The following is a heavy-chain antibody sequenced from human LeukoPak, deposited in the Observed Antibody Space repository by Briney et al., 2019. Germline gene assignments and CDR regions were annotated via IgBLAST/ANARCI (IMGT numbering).Heavy chain of an antibody. D-gene: IGHD2-21*02. CDR2: INPSGGST. J-gene: IGHJ4*02. CDR1: GYTFTSYY. V-gene: IGHV1-46*01. CDR3: ARDGVAYCGGDCYYLDY. Sequence: GASVKVSCKASGYTFTSYYMHWVRQAPGRGLEWMGIINPSGGSTSYAQKFQGRVTMTRDMSTSTVYMELSSLRSEDTAVYYCARDGVAYCGGDCYYLDYWGQGTLVTVSS.